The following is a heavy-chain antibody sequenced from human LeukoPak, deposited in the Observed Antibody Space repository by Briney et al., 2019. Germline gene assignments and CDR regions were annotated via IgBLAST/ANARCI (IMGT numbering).Heavy chain of an antibody. Sequence: ASVKVSCKAFGYTFTSYYMHWVRQAPGQGLEWMGIINPSGGSTSYAQKFQGRVTMTRDTSTSTVYMELSSLRSEDTAVYYCARDGDSSGYPMYNWFDPWGQGTLVTVSS. D-gene: IGHD3-22*01. V-gene: IGHV1-46*01. CDR2: INPSGGST. J-gene: IGHJ5*02. CDR3: ARDGDSSGYPMYNWFDP. CDR1: GYTFTSYY.